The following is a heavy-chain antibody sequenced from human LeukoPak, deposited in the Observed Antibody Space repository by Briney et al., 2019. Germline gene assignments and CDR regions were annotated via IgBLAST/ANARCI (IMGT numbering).Heavy chain of an antibody. D-gene: IGHD6-25*01. CDR1: GYNFPNHW. V-gene: IGHV5-51*01. CDR3: ARSYSSAWGAFEI. CDR2: IYPRDSDT. Sequence: GESLKISCKGSGYNFPNHWIGWVRQMPGKGLEWMGVIYPRDSDTRYSPSFQGQVTISADKSISTAYLQWRSLKASDTAMYYCARSYSSAWGAFEIWGQGTMVTVSS. J-gene: IGHJ3*02.